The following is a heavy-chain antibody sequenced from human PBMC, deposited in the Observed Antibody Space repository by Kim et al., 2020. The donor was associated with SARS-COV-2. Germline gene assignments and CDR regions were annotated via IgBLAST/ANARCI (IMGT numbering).Heavy chain of an antibody. J-gene: IGHJ6*02. Sequence: GGSLRLSCAASGFTFSSYGMHWVRQAPGKGLEWVAVISYDGSNKYYADSVKGRFTISRDNSKNTLYLQMNSLRAEDTAVYYCATWIAGAGHYGMAALCQG. CDR3: ATWIAGAGHYGMAA. CDR2: ISYDGSNK. CDR1: GFTFSSYG. D-gene: IGHD5-12*01. V-gene: IGHV3-30*03.